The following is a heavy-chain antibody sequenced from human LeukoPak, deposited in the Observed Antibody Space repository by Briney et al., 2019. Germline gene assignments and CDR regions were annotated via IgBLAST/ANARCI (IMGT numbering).Heavy chain of an antibody. D-gene: IGHD1-26*01. J-gene: IGHJ5*01. CDR3: SSGGVGNRLGS. CDR2: ISQRGSL. CDR1: GGSFSGYY. Sequence: SETLSLTCAIYGGSFSGYYWSWMRQPPGKGLEWIGEISQRGSLNYNPSLKSRVTISIDTPTNQFSLNLSSVTAADTAVYYCSSGGVGNRLGSWGKGTLVTVSS. V-gene: IGHV4-34*01.